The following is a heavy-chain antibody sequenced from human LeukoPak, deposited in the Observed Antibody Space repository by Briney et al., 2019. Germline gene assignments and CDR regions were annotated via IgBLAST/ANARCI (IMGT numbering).Heavy chain of an antibody. D-gene: IGHD6-19*01. CDR3: AKRDGKEQWLVPPFDY. Sequence: ASVKVCCKASGYTFTSYFMHWVRQAPGQGLEWMGRIIPILGIANYAQKFQGRVTITADKSTSTAYMELSSLRSEDTAVYYCAKRDGKEQWLVPPFDYWGQGTLVTVSS. CDR2: IIPILGIA. J-gene: IGHJ4*02. CDR1: GYTFTSYF. V-gene: IGHV1-69*02.